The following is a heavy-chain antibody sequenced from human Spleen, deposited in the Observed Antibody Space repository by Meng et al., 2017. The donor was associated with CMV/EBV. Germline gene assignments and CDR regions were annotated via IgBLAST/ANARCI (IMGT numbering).Heavy chain of an antibody. CDR1: GGSIREGDDY. J-gene: IGHJ5*02. D-gene: IGHD3-3*01. CDR3: ARVRVRFTLNWFDP. Sequence: SGGSIREGDDYWSWIRQPPGKGLEWIGYIYYSGSTYYNPSLKSRVIISVDMSKNQFSLKLSSVTAADTAVYYCARVRVRFTLNWFDPWGQGTLVTVSS. V-gene: IGHV4-30-4*08. CDR2: IYYSGST.